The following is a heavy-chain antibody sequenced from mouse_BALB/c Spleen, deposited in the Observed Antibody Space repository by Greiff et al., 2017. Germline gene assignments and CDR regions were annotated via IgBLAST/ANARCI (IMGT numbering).Heavy chain of an antibody. CDR3: ARSGDGYPYYFDY. D-gene: IGHD2-3*01. V-gene: IGHV1S126*01. CDR2: IDPSDSET. J-gene: IGHJ2*01. Sequence: QVQLQQSGPQLVRPGASVKISCKASGYSFTSYWMHWVKQRPGQGLEWIGMIDPSDSETRLNQKFKDKATLTVDKSSSTAYMQLSSPTSEDSAVYYCARSGDGYPYYFDYWGQGTTLTVSS. CDR1: GYSFTSYW.